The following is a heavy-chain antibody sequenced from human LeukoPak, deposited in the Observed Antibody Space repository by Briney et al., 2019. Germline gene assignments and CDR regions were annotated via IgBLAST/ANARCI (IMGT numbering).Heavy chain of an antibody. CDR1: GYRFSDNY. CDR3: ARGKDDSTGHYDAFDI. J-gene: IGHJ3*02. V-gene: IGHV1-2*02. Sequence: GAPLKVSCKASGYRFSDNYVHWVRQAPGQGLEYVGWINPKSGDTNFSQRFKGRVTMTSDTSISTVYLEMRKLRSDDTAVYFCARGKDDSTGHYDAFDIWGHGTTVTVSS. D-gene: IGHD3-22*01. CDR2: INPKSGDT.